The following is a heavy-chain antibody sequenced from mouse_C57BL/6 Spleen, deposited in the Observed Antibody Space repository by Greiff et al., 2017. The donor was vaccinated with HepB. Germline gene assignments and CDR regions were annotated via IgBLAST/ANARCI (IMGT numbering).Heavy chain of an antibody. V-gene: IGHV1-82*01. CDR2: IYPGDGDT. J-gene: IGHJ2*01. D-gene: IGHD1-1*01. Sequence: QVQLQQSGPELVKPGASVKISCKASGYAFSSSWMNWVKQRPGKGLEWIGRIYPGDGDTNYNGKFKGKATLTADKSSSTAYMQLCSLTSEDSAVYFCARHRIYYYGSSYDYWGQGTTLTVSS. CDR3: ARHRIYYYGSSYDY. CDR1: GYAFSSSW.